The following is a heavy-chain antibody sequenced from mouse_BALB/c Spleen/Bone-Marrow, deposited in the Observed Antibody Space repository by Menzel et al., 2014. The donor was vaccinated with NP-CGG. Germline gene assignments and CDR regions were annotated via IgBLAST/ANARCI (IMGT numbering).Heavy chain of an antibody. CDR1: GFTFTDYY. J-gene: IGHJ4*01. V-gene: IGHV7-3*02. Sequence: EVMLVESGGGLVQPGGSLRLSCATSGFTFTDYYMSWVRQPPGKALEWLGFIRNKANGYTTVYSASVKGRFTISRDNSQSILYLQMNTLRAEDSATYYCARAFTIINAMDYWGQGTSVTVSS. CDR2: IRNKANGYTT. D-gene: IGHD2-4*01. CDR3: ARAFTIINAMDY.